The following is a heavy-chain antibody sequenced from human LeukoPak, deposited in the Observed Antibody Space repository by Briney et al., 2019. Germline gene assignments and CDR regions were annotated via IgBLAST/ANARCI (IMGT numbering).Heavy chain of an antibody. CDR2: INPRGTAT. CDR3: ARFYPQGPGSHYYYMDV. V-gene: IGHV1-46*01. Sequence: ASVKVSCKASGYSFTSHYMHWVRQAPGQGLEWMGLINPRGTATRYAESFQGRLTLTRDLSTSTDYMELSSLRSDDTAVYYCARFYPQGPGSHYYYMDVWGKGTTVTVSS. CDR1: GYSFTSHY. J-gene: IGHJ6*03. D-gene: IGHD3-10*01.